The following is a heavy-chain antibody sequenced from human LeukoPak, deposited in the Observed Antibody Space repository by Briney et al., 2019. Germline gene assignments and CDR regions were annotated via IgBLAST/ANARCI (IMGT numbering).Heavy chain of an antibody. CDR3: ARGYGDWGRANWFDP. CDR1: GGSISSGGYS. J-gene: IGHJ5*02. D-gene: IGHD4-17*01. V-gene: IGHV4-30-2*01. Sequence: SETLSLTCAVSGGSISSGGYSWSWIRQPPGKGLEWIGYIYHSGSTYYNPSLKSRVTISVDTSKNQFSLKLSSVTAADTAVYYCARGYGDWGRANWFDPWGQGTLVTVSS. CDR2: IYHSGST.